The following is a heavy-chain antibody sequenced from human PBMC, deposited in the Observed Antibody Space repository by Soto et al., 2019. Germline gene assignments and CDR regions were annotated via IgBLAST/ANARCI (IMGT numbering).Heavy chain of an antibody. D-gene: IGHD3-3*01. V-gene: IGHV1-18*01. CDR2: ISAYNGNT. Sequence: EASVKVSCKASGYTFTSYGISWVRQAPGQGLEWMGWISAYNGNTNYAQKLQGRVTMTTDTSTSTAYMELRSLRSDDTAVYYCARDYPPNYDFMLEYYCYGMDVWGQGTTVTVSS. CDR1: GYTFTSYG. J-gene: IGHJ6*02. CDR3: ARDYPPNYDFMLEYYCYGMDV.